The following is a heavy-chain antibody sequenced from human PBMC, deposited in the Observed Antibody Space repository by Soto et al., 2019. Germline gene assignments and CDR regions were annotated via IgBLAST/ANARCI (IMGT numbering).Heavy chain of an antibody. CDR1: GGSISSGGYY. CDR2: IYYSGST. V-gene: IGHV4-31*03. D-gene: IGHD4-17*01. CDR3: ARGSSTVVTPGPYYFDY. Sequence: QVQLQESGPGLVKPSQTLSLTCTVSGGSISSGGYYWSWIRQHPGKGLEWIGYIYYSGSTYYNPSLKGRVTISVDTSKNQFSLKLSSVTAADTAVYYCARGSSTVVTPGPYYFDYWGQGTLVTVSS. J-gene: IGHJ4*02.